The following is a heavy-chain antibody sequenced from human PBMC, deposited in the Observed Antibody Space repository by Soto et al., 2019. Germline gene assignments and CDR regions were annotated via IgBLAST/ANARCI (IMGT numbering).Heavy chain of an antibody. CDR2: IIPMFGIK. Sequence: QMQLVQSGAEVKERGSSVNISCKTSGGTFNTYALTWVRQAPGQGLEWLGGIIPMFGIKHVAQRFQGRVSIHADDSMTTAYMEMTSLRFDDTAVYYCAKEAGDHWGQGTLVTVSS. D-gene: IGHD3-10*01. CDR1: GGTFNTYA. J-gene: IGHJ4*02. CDR3: AKEAGDH. V-gene: IGHV1-69*01.